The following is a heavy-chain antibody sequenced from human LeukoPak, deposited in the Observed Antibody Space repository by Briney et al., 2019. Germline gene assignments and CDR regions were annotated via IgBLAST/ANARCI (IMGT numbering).Heavy chain of an antibody. CDR3: ASKTTVTPYYYYNGMDV. D-gene: IGHD4-4*01. V-gene: IGHV3-53*01. CDR2: IYSGGST. J-gene: IGHJ6*02. Sequence: GGSLRLSCAASGFTVSSNYMSWVRQAPGKGLEWVSVIYSGGSTYYADSVKGRFTISRDNSKNTLYLQMNSLRAEDTAVYYCASKTTVTPYYYYNGMDVWGQGTTVTVSS. CDR1: GFTVSSNY.